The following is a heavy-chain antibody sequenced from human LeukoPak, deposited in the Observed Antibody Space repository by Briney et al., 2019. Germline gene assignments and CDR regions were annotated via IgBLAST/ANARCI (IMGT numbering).Heavy chain of an antibody. CDR1: GYTFTSYA. CDR3: ARLGSSWYGGYFDY. J-gene: IGHJ4*01. V-gene: IGHV1-3*01. CDR2: INAGNGNT. D-gene: IGHD6-13*01. Sequence: ASVKVSCKAPGYTFTSYAMHWVRQAPGQRLEWMGWINAGNGNTKYSQKFQGRVTITRDTSASTAYMELSSLRSEDTAVYYCARLGSSWYGGYFDYWGXGTLVTVSS.